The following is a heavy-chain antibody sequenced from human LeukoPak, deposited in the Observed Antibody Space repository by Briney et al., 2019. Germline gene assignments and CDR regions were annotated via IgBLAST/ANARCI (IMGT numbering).Heavy chain of an antibody. V-gene: IGHV3-23*01. D-gene: IGHD3-9*01. J-gene: IGHJ4*02. CDR2: VTGSGGST. CDR3: AKWGDYDVLTGYYDPDY. Sequence: GGSLRLSCAASGFTFSNYAMSWVRQAPGKGLEWVSAVTGSGGSTYYADSVKGRFTISRDNSKNTLYLQMNSLRAEDTAVYYCAKWGDYDVLTGYYDPDYWGQGTLVTVSS. CDR1: GFTFSNYA.